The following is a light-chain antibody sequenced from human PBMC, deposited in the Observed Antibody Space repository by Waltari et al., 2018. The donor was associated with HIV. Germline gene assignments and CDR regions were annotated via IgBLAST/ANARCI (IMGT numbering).Light chain of an antibody. CDR2: YTN. J-gene: IGLJ3*02. Sequence: QSVLTQPPSVSAAPGQKVTISCSGSSSTIGNNFVSWYQQLPATAPKLLIYYTNRRPSGIPDRCSASKSGTSATLAITGLQTGDEAVYYCGTWDNNLSAFWVFGGGTKVTVL. CDR1: SSTIGNNF. V-gene: IGLV1-51*01. CDR3: GTWDNNLSAFWV.